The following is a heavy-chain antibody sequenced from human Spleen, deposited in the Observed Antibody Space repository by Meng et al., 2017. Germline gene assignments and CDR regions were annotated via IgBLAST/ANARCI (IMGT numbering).Heavy chain of an antibody. D-gene: IGHD6-13*01. CDR1: GGSVSSDSYY. Sequence: GPRRLSCTVSGGSVSSDSYYWSWIRQPPVKGLEWIGYIYYRGSTDYNPSLKSRLTISVDTSKNQLSLKLSSVTAADTAVYYCARRNSWYAYFDYWGQGTLVTVSS. CDR3: ARRNSWYAYFDY. J-gene: IGHJ4*02. V-gene: IGHV4-61*01. CDR2: IYYRGST.